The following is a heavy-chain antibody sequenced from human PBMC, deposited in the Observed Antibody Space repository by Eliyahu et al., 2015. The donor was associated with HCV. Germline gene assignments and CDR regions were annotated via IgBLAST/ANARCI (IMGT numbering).Heavy chain of an antibody. J-gene: IGHJ4*02. V-gene: IGHV3-33*01. Sequence: QVHLVESGGGVVQPGRSLRLSCAVXGFPFSSFGMHWVRQAPGKGLEWVALIWYDGSKTYYADSVRGRFTISRDNSKDTLFLQMNSLTVADTAVYFCARGDVGLPHNRGFYFDYWGQGKLVTVSS. D-gene: IGHD2-21*02. CDR3: ARGDVGLPHNRGFYFDY. CDR1: GFPFSSFG. CDR2: IWYDGSKT.